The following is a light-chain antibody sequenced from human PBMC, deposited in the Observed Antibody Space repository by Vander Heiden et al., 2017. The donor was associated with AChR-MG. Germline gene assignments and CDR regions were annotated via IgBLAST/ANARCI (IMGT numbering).Light chain of an antibody. Sequence: EIVMTQSPATLSVSPGESATLSCRASQSIDSDLAWYQQKPGQAPRLLIYGASSRAAGTPARFSGSGSGTQFTLTISSRQSEDFAVYYCQQYKNWPPFTFGQGTKLEIK. J-gene: IGKJ2*01. CDR1: QSIDSD. V-gene: IGKV3D-15*01. CDR2: GAS. CDR3: QQYKNWPPFT.